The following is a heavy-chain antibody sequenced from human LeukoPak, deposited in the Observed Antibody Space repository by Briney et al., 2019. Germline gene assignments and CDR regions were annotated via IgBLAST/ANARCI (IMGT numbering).Heavy chain of an antibody. CDR2: INPSGGST. D-gene: IGHD2-2*01. CDR1: GYTFTSYY. J-gene: IGHJ5*02. Sequence: ASVKVSCKASGYTFTSYYMHWVRQAPGQGLEWMGIINPSGGSTSYAQKFQGRVTMTRDTSTSTVYMELSSLRSEDTAVYYCARGDIVVVPAAMNWFDPWGQGTLVTVSP. V-gene: IGHV1-46*01. CDR3: ARGDIVVVPAAMNWFDP.